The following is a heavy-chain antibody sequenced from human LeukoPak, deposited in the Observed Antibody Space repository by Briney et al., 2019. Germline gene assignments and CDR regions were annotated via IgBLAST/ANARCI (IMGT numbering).Heavy chain of an antibody. CDR1: GFAFNSQT. V-gene: IGHV3-7*03. Sequence: GGSLRLSCAASGFAFNSQTMSWVRQAPGKGLEWVANIKQDGSEKNYVDSVKGRFIISRDNAKNSLYLQMNTLRADDTAVYYCARDGFGTGSNWGQGTLVTVSS. CDR3: ARDGFGTGSN. J-gene: IGHJ4*02. D-gene: IGHD3-16*01. CDR2: IKQDGSEK.